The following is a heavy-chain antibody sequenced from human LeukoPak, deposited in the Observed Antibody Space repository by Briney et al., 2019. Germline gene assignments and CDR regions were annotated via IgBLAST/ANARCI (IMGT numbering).Heavy chain of an antibody. V-gene: IGHV1-2*02. CDR1: GYTFTAYY. D-gene: IGHD3-10*01. CDR2: INPNSGGT. CDR3: ARVGRYYGSGSFYYFDY. Sequence: GASLKVSCTASGYTFTAYYMHWVRQAPGQGLEWMGWINPNSGGTNYAQKFQGRVTMTRDTSISTAYMELSRLRSDDTAVYYCARVGRYYGSGSFYYFDYWGQGTLVTVSS. J-gene: IGHJ4*02.